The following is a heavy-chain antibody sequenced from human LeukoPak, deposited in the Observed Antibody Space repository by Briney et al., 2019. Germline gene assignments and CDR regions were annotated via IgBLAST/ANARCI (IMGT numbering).Heavy chain of an antibody. V-gene: IGHV1-2*02. CDR3: GLLTSANWGFAA. D-gene: IGHD7-27*01. CDR1: GYTFTGYH. Sequence: ASVRVSCATSGYTFTGYHMRWVRQAPGQGLEWMGWINPNSGGTNYAQKLQGRVTMTRDTSISTAYMELSSLTSDDTAVYYCGLLTSANWGFAAWEQPTLATVSS. CDR2: INPNSGGT. J-gene: IGHJ5*02.